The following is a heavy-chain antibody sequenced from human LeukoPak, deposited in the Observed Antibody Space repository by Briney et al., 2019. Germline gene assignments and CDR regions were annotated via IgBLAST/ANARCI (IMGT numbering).Heavy chain of an antibody. D-gene: IGHD6-13*01. CDR2: SSSSSSHI. CDR3: ARDAAAAGEFDY. Sequence: PGESLRLSCAVSGFTFSSYSMNWVRQAPGKGLEWVSSSSSSSSHIYYADSVKGRFTISRDKAKNSLYLQMNSLRAEDTAVYYCARDAAAAGEFDYWGQGTLVTVSS. J-gene: IGHJ4*02. CDR1: GFTFSSYS. V-gene: IGHV3-21*01.